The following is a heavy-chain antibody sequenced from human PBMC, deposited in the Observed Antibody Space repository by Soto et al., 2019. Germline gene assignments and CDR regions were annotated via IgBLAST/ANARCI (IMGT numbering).Heavy chain of an antibody. Sequence: SQTLSLTCAISVDSVSSSSTAWSWIRQSPSRGLEWLGRTFYRSKWYYDYALSVKGRITINPDTSKNQFSLQLNSVTPEDTAVYYCAKEGGNHYYYFAMDVWGQRTAGTVCS. CDR1: VDSVSSSSTA. CDR2: TFYRSKWYY. J-gene: IGHJ6*02. CDR3: AKEGGNHYYYFAMDV. V-gene: IGHV6-1*01. D-gene: IGHD1-26*01.